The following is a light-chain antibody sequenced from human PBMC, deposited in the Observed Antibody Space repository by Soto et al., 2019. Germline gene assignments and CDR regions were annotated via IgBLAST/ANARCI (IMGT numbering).Light chain of an antibody. Sequence: EIVMTQSPATLSVSPGERATLSCRASQSVSSNLAWYQQKPGQAPRLLIYGASTRATGIPARFSGSGSGTEFKLTISSLQSEDFAVYYCQHYNNWPPWTFGQGTKVEIK. CDR2: GAS. J-gene: IGKJ1*01. CDR1: QSVSSN. CDR3: QHYNNWPPWT. V-gene: IGKV3-15*01.